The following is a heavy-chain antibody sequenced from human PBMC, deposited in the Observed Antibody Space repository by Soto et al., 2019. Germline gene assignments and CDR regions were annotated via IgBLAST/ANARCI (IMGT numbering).Heavy chain of an antibody. V-gene: IGHV3-23*01. J-gene: IGHJ6*03. Sequence: GGSLRLSCAASGFTFSSYAMSWVRQAPGKGLEWVSAISGSGGSTYYADSVKGRFTISRDNSKNTLYLQMNSLRAEDTAVYYCATSPLADDYYYYYMDVWGKGTKVTVSS. CDR2: ISGSGGST. CDR3: ATSPLADDYYYYYMDV. CDR1: GFTFSSYA.